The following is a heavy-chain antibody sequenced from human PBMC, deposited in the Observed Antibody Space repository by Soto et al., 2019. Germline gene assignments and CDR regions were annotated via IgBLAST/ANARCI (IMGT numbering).Heavy chain of an antibody. Sequence: QAQVVQYGAEVRKPGSSVKLSCKASEGTFNSYAIAWVRQAPGQGLEWMGGIIPYYNTLNYAQKFQDRVTMTADDSTNTVYMELSSLRSDDTAVYFCASGASRWYPYFFDSWAQGTLVTVSS. D-gene: IGHD6-13*01. V-gene: IGHV1-69*01. CDR1: EGTFNSYA. CDR2: IIPYYNTL. J-gene: IGHJ4*02. CDR3: ASGASRWYPYFFDS.